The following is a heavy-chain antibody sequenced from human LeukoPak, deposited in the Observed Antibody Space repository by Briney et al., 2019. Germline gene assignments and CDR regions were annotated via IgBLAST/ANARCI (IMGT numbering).Heavy chain of an antibody. CDR3: AREAGPYAFDI. J-gene: IGHJ3*02. CDR2: IYHSGST. Sequence: ETSETLSLTCTVSGYSISSGYYWGWIRQPPGKGLEWIGSIYHSGSTYYNPSLKSRVTISVDTSKNQFSLKLSSVTAADTAVYYCAREAGPYAFDIWGQGTMVTVSS. V-gene: IGHV4-38-2*02. D-gene: IGHD1-14*01. CDR1: GYSISSGYY.